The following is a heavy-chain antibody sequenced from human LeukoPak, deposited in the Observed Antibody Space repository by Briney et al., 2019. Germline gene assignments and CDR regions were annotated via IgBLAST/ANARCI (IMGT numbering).Heavy chain of an antibody. V-gene: IGHV4-61*02. CDR1: GDSISGINYY. J-gene: IGHJ6*02. CDR2: IYTTGSS. Sequence: SQTLSLTCTVSGDSISGINYYWTWIRQPAGKGLEWIGRIYTTGSSNYNPSLKSRVTISVGTSNNQFSLKLSSVTAADTAVYYCARVSPSGVWDVWGQGTTVTVSS. CDR3: ARVSPSGVWDV. D-gene: IGHD3-10*01.